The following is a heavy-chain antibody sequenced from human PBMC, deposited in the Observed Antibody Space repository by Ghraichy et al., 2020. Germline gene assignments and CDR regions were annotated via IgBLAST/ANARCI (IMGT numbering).Heavy chain of an antibody. Sequence: SETLSLTCTVSGGSISSSSYYWGWIRQPPGKGLEWIGTIYYNGKTYYKASLRSRVTISVDTSNNLFSLKLGSVTAADTAVYYCASGISVPGEVDHWGQGTLVIVSS. J-gene: IGHJ5*02. D-gene: IGHD6-19*01. CDR1: GGSISSSSYY. CDR3: ASGISVPGEVDH. CDR2: IYYNGKT. V-gene: IGHV4-39*01.